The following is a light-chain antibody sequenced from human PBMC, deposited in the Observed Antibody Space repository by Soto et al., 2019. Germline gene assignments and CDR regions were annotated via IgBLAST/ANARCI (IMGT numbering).Light chain of an antibody. CDR1: SSNIGAGYD. J-gene: IGLJ1*01. CDR2: ANN. V-gene: IGLV1-40*01. CDR3: QSYDSSRGV. Sequence: QSVLTQPPSVSGAPGQRVTISCTGSSSNIGAGYDVHWYLQVPGTAPKLLIYANNNRPSGVPDRFSGSKSGTSASLVITGLQAEDEADYYCQSYDSSRGVFGTGTKVTVL.